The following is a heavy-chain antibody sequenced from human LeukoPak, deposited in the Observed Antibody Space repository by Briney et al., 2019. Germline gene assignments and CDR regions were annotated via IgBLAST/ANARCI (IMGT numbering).Heavy chain of an antibody. CDR2: IYTSGST. D-gene: IGHD1-26*01. J-gene: IGHJ4*02. Sequence: SETLSLTCTVSGGSISSSSYYWSWIRQPAGKGLEWIGRIYTSGSTNYNPSLKSRVTMSVDTSKNQFSLKLSSVTAADTAVYYCARDSIVGAILGDWGQGTLVTVSS. CDR3: ARDSIVGAILGD. V-gene: IGHV4-61*02. CDR1: GGSISSSSYY.